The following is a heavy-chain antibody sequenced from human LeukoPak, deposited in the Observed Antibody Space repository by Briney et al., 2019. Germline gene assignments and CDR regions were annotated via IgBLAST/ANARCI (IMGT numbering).Heavy chain of an antibody. CDR1: GFTVSSNY. CDR3: ARLFASRYSYDLFDY. Sequence: GSLRLSCAASGFTVSSNYMSWVRQPPGKGLEWIGSIYYSGSTYYNPSLKSRVTISVDTSKNQFSLKLSSVTAADTAVYYCARLFASRYSYDLFDYWGQGTLVTVSS. V-gene: IGHV4-59*02. J-gene: IGHJ4*02. D-gene: IGHD5-18*01. CDR2: IYYSGST.